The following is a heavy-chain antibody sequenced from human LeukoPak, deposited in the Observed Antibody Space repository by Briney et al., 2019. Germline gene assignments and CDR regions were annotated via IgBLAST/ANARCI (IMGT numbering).Heavy chain of an antibody. CDR1: GFTFNIFG. D-gene: IGHD6-13*01. CDR3: VKESAADATFHFDY. CDR2: LWADGKTA. V-gene: IGHV3-33*06. J-gene: IGHJ4*02. Sequence: GGSLRLSCAASGFTFNIFGMHWVRQVPGNGLEWLAVLWADGKTAHYADSVKGRFTISRDSSENKLYLQMNSLRSEDTAVYYCVKESAADATFHFDYWGQGTLVTVSS.